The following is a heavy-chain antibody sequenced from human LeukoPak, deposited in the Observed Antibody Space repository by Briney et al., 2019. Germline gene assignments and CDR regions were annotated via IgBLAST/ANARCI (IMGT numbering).Heavy chain of an antibody. J-gene: IGHJ4*02. D-gene: IGHD5-24*01. CDR3: ARHDGYNSEYYFDY. CDR1: GGSISSYY. CDR2: IYYSGST. Sequence: SETLSLTCTVSGGSISSYYWSWIRQPPGKGLEWIGYIYYSGSTNYNPSLKSQVTISVDTSKNQFSLKLSSVTAADTAVYYCARHDGYNSEYYFDYWGQGTLVTVSS. V-gene: IGHV4-59*08.